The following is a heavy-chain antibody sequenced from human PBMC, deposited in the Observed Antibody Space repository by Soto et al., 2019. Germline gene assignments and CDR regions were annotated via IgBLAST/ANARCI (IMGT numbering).Heavy chain of an antibody. J-gene: IGHJ6*02. V-gene: IGHV1-69*02. Sequence: QVQLVQSGAEVKKPGSSVKVSCKASGGTFSSYTISWVRQAPGQGLEWMGRIIPILGIANYAQKFQGRVTITEDKSTTTDYRELSSLRSEDTAVYYCARRQQLVRGMDVWGQGTTVTVSS. CDR1: GGTFSSYT. CDR3: ARRQQLVRGMDV. D-gene: IGHD6-13*01. CDR2: IIPILGIA.